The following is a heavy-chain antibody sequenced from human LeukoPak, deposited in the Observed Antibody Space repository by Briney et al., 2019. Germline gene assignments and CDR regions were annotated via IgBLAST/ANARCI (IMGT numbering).Heavy chain of an antibody. J-gene: IGHJ4*02. CDR2: ISYSGST. CDR3: ARHIQGANVCDY. V-gene: IGHV4-39*01. Sequence: SETLSLTCTVSGGSISSSNYDWGWIRQPPGKGLEWIGTISYSGSTYYNPSLKSRITISVDTSKNQFSLRLSSVTAADTSLYYCARHIQGANVCDYWGQGTLVTVPS. D-gene: IGHD2-21*01. CDR1: GGSISSSNYD.